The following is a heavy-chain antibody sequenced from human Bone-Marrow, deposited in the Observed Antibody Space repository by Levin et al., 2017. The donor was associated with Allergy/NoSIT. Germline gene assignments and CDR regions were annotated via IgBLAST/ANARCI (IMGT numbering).Heavy chain of an antibody. CDR3: TTRLRFGDELGDY. D-gene: IGHD3-10*01. CDR1: GVTVSGAW. Sequence: GGSLRLSCAVSGVTVSGAWMSWVRQAPGKGLEWVGLFKAITDGGTTHYAAAVNGRFTISRDDSKNTLYLQMDSLKSEDTATYYCTTRLRFGDELGDYWGRGTQVTVSS. CDR2: FKAITDGGTT. V-gene: IGHV3-15*01. J-gene: IGHJ4*02.